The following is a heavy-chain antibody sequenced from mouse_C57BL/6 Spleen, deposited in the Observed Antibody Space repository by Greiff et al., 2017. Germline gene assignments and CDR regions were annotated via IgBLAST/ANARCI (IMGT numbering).Heavy chain of an antibody. CDR3: TRNYGSSYQYYAMDY. CDR2: IRNKANNHAT. D-gene: IGHD1-1*01. V-gene: IGHV6-6*01. J-gene: IGHJ4*01. Sequence: EVKVEESGGGLVQPGGSMKLSCAASGFTFSDAWMDWVRQSPEKGLEWVAEIRNKANNHATYYAESVKGRFTISRDDSESSVYLQMNSLRAEDTGIYYCTRNYGSSYQYYAMDYWGQGTSVTVSS. CDR1: GFTFSDAW.